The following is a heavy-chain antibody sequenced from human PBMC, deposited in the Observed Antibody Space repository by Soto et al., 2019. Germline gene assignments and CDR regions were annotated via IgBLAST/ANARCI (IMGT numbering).Heavy chain of an antibody. V-gene: IGHV3-21*01. CDR3: ARERGEELEEGNWFDP. D-gene: IGHD1-1*01. CDR1: GFTFSDAW. J-gene: IGHJ5*02. CDR2: ISSSSSYI. Sequence: PGGSLRLSCAASGFTFSDAWMNWVRQAPGKGLEWVSSISSSSSYIYYADSVKGRFTISRDNAKNSLYLQMNSLRAEDTAVYYCARERGEELEEGNWFDPWGQGTLVTVSS.